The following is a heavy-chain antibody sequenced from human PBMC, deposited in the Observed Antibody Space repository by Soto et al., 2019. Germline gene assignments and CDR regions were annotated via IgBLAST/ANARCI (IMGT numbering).Heavy chain of an antibody. Sequence: QLQLQESGSGLVKPSQTLSLTCVVSNGSITSGGYCWGWIRQPPGKGLEWLGYLYESGGTGYNPPLSKRGPRSGDRYTNPCSLKRTSVTAADAAVYCCASFGAVIQTYGRDVWCQGTTVSVSS. D-gene: IGHD3-3*01. CDR2: LYESGGT. CDR3: ASFGAVIQTYGRDV. CDR1: NGSITSGGYC. V-gene: IGHV4-30-2*01. J-gene: IGHJ6*02.